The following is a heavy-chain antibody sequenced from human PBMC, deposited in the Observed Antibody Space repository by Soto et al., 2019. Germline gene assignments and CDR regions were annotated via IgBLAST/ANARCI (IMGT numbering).Heavy chain of an antibody. Sequence: QVQLVQSGAEVKKPGSSVKVSCKASGGTFSSYAISWVRQAPGQGLEWMGGIIPIFGTANYAQKFQGGVTITADKSTSTAYMELSSLRSEDTAVYYCARLGTDSSGYLSGIWFDPWGQGTLVTVSS. V-gene: IGHV1-69*06. CDR2: IIPIFGTA. D-gene: IGHD3-22*01. CDR1: GGTFSSYA. J-gene: IGHJ5*02. CDR3: ARLGTDSSGYLSGIWFDP.